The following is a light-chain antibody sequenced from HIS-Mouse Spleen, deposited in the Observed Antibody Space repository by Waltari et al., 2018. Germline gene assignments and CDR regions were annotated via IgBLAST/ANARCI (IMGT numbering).Light chain of an antibody. Sequence: EIVLTQSPGTLSLSPGERATLSCRASQSVSSSYLAWYQQKPGQAPRLLIYGASSMATGIPDRFSGSGSGTDFTLTISRLEPEDFAVYYCQQYGSSPFTFGPGTKVDIK. CDR1: QSVSSSY. V-gene: IGKV3-20*01. CDR2: GAS. J-gene: IGKJ3*01. CDR3: QQYGSSPFT.